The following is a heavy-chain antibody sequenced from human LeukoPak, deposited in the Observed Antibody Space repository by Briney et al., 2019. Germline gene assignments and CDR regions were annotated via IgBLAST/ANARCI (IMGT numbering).Heavy chain of an antibody. J-gene: IGHJ4*02. V-gene: IGHV3-48*04. CDR3: ARDTFQPGLIDS. CDR2: INTDSSNI. CDR1: GFTFSRFA. Sequence: GGSLRLSCAASGFTFSRFAMNWVRQAPGKGLEWVSYINTDSSNIHYADSVKGRFTISRDNARNTLYLQLSSLRAEDSAVYYCARDTFQPGLIDSWGQGTLVTVSS. D-gene: IGHD2-2*01.